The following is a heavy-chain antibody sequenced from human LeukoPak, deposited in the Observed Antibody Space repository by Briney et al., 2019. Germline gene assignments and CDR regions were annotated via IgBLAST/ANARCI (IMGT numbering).Heavy chain of an antibody. J-gene: IGHJ4*02. V-gene: IGHV3-23*01. CDR1: GFTFSSYA. Sequence: GGSLRLSCAGSGFTFSSYAMSWVRQAPGKGLEGVSAIRCWCGCTYYADSVKGRFTISSDNSKHTLYLQMNRLRAGGTAVYYFWKDPRHFRVWDDYDNTRLNYWGQGTL. CDR3: WKDPRHFRVWDDYDNTRLNY. CDR2: IRCWCGCT. D-gene: IGHD3-22*01.